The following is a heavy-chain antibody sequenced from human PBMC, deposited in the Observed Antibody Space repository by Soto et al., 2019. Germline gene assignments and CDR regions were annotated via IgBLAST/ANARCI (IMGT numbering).Heavy chain of an antibody. V-gene: IGHV4-34*01. CDR1: GGSFSGYY. J-gene: IGHJ4*02. CDR2: INHSGST. D-gene: IGHD5-12*01. Sequence: QVQLQQWGAGLLKPSETLSLTCAVYGGSFSGYYWSWIRQPPGKGLEWIGEINHSGSTNYNPSLKVRVTISVHTSKNQFSLKLSSVTAADTAVYCCSRRWLHLRRIDYWGQGTLVTVSS. CDR3: SRRWLHLRRIDY.